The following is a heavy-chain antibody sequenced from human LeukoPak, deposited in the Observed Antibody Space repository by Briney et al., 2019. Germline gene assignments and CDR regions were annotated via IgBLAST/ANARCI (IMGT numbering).Heavy chain of an antibody. Sequence: GGSLRLSCAASGFTFSGYSMNWVRQAPGQGLEWVSSISHISSNIYYADSVKGRFTISRDNAKNSLYLQMHSLRAEDTAVYYCGRQAAPDYWGQGTLVTVSS. V-gene: IGHV3-21*01. D-gene: IGHD2-15*01. CDR2: ISHISSNI. CDR3: GRQAAPDY. J-gene: IGHJ4*02. CDR1: GFTFSGYS.